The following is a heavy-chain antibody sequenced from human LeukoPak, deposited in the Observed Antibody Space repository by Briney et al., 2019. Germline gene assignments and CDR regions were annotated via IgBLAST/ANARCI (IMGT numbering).Heavy chain of an antibody. CDR3: ARRSLNYYDSSGYYFDY. CDR2: IYSGDSDT. CDR1: GYSFTNYW. D-gene: IGHD3-22*01. Sequence: GESLKISCQGSGYSFTNYWIGWVRQMPGKGLEWMGVIYSGDSDTRYSPSFQGRINISADTSIDTAYLQWSSLKASDTAMYYCARRSLNYYDSSGYYFDYWGRGTLVTVSS. V-gene: IGHV5-51*01. J-gene: IGHJ4*02.